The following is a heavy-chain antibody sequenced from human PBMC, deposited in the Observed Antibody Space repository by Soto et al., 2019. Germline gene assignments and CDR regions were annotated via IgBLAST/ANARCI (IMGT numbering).Heavy chain of an antibody. V-gene: IGHV1-8*01. CDR1: GYTFISYD. D-gene: IGHD1-20*01. J-gene: IGHJ5*02. CDR2: MNPNSGNT. Sequence: GASVKVSWKASGYTFISYDINWVRQATGQGLEWMGWMNPNSGNTGYAQKFQGRVTMTRNTSISTAYMELSSLRSEDTAVYYCASRRITGTTYWFDPWGQGTLVTVSS. CDR3: ASRRITGTTYWFDP.